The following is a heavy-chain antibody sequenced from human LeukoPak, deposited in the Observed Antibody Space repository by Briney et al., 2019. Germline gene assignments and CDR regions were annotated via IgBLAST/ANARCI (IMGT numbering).Heavy chain of an antibody. J-gene: IGHJ6*03. Sequence: KPSETLSLTCTVSGGSISSYYWSWIRQPAGKGLEWIGRIYISGSGSTNYNPSLKSRVTMSVDTSKNQFSLKLSSVTAADTAVYFCARGRVSSSTWYSTYYYYFYMDVWGKGTTVTVSS. CDR2: IYISGSGST. V-gene: IGHV4-4*07. D-gene: IGHD6-13*01. CDR3: ARGRVSSSTWYSTYYYYFYMDV. CDR1: GGSISSYY.